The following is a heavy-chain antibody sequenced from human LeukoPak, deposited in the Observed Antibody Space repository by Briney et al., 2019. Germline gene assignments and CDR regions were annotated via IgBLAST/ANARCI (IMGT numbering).Heavy chain of an antibody. CDR1: GFTVSSNY. Sequence: GGSLRLSCAASGFTVSSNYMSWVRQAPGKGLEWVSVIYSGGSTYYADSVKGRLTISRDNSKNTLYLQMNSLKTEDTAVYYCTRDQTPYYWGQGTLVTVSS. CDR2: IYSGGST. J-gene: IGHJ4*02. V-gene: IGHV3-53*01. CDR3: TRDQTPYY.